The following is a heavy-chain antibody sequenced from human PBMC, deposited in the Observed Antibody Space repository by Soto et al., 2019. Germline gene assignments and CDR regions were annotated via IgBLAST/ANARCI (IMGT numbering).Heavy chain of an antibody. J-gene: IGHJ4*02. V-gene: IGHV3-30*18. CDR2: ISYDGSNK. D-gene: IGHD6-19*01. CDR3: AKEFDVAGPFDY. Sequence: GGSLRLSCAASGFTFSSYGMHWVRQAPGKGLEWVAVISYDGSNKYYADSVKGRFTISRDNSKNTLYLQMNSLRAEDTAVYYCAKEFDVAGPFDYWGQGTLVTVSS. CDR1: GFTFSSYG.